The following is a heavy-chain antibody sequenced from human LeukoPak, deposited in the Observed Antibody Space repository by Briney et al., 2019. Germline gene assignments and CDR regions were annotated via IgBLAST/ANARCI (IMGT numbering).Heavy chain of an antibody. CDR2: IYCDGRT. CDR1: GFTVSSNY. Sequence: GGSLRLSCAASGFTVSSNYMSWVRQAPGKGLEWVSVIYCDGRTYYADSVKGRFTISRDNAKNSLYLQMNSLRAEDTAVYYCARGKGYFDPWGQGTLVTVSS. J-gene: IGHJ5*02. V-gene: IGHV3-53*01. CDR3: ARGKGYFDP. D-gene: IGHD1-1*01.